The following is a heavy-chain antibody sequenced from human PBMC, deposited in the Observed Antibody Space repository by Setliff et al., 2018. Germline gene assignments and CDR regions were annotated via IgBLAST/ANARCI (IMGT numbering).Heavy chain of an antibody. CDR1: GYTFTSYD. CDR2: MNPNSGNT. Sequence: ASVKVSCKASGYTFTSYDINWVRQATGQGLEWMGWMNPNSGNTGYAQKFQGRVTMTRNTSISTAYMELSSLRSEDTAVYYCATYCSGGSCYSFLYNYYYGMDVWGQGTTVTVSS. CDR3: ATYCSGGSCYSFLYNYYYGMDV. J-gene: IGHJ6*02. D-gene: IGHD2-15*01. V-gene: IGHV1-8*02.